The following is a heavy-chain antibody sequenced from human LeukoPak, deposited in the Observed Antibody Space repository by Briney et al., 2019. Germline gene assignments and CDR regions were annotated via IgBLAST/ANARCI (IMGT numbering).Heavy chain of an antibody. CDR3: ATHTLDGEGVVSFFDY. J-gene: IGHJ4*02. V-gene: IGHV3-23*01. CDR2: ISGSGGST. D-gene: IGHD1-26*01. Sequence: PGGSLRLSCAASGFTFSSYAMSCVRQAPGEGLEWVSAISGSGGSTYYADSVKGRFTISRDNSKNTLYLQMNSLRAEDTAVYYCATHTLDGEGVVSFFDYWGQGTLVTVSS. CDR1: GFTFSSYA.